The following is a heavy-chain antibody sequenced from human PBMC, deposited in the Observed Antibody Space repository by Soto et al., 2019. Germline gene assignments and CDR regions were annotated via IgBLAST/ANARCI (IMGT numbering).Heavy chain of an antibody. Sequence: PGGSLRLSCAASGFTFNDYAMHWVRQAPGKGLEWVAFISYDGSIQYYVDSVKGRFTISRDDSKNTRYLQMNSLRAEDTAVYYCARERTGFYIHSWGQGTLVTVSS. D-gene: IGHD3-9*01. V-gene: IGHV3-30-3*01. CDR2: ISYDGSIQ. J-gene: IGHJ5*02. CDR3: ARERTGFYIHS. CDR1: GFTFNDYA.